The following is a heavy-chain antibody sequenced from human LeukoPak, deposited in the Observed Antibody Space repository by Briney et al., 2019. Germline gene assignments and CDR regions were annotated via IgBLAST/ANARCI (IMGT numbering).Heavy chain of an antibody. CDR1: GFTFSRNV. CDR2: ISYDGNNK. Sequence: PGGSLRLSCAASGFTFSRNVMHWVRQAPGKGLEWVALISYDGNNKFYADSVKGRFTISRDNSRNTLYLQMNSLRGVDAAVYSCARGGIPTGPYYYFYYMDVWGKGTAVTVSS. J-gene: IGHJ6*03. V-gene: IGHV3-30*01. D-gene: IGHD3-10*01. CDR3: ARGGIPTGPYYYFYYMDV.